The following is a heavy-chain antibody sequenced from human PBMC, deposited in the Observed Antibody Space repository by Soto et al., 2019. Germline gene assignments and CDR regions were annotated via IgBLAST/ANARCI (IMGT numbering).Heavy chain of an antibody. CDR3: AGFWSGYYRPNFDY. Sequence: QAGGSLRLSCAASGFTFSSYAMSWVRQAPGKGLEWVSAISGSGGSTYYADSVKGRFTISRDNSKNTLYLQMNSLRAEDTAVYYCAGFWSGYYRPNFDYWGQGTLVTVS. CDR2: ISGSGGST. CDR1: GFTFSSYA. D-gene: IGHD3-3*01. V-gene: IGHV3-23*01. J-gene: IGHJ4*02.